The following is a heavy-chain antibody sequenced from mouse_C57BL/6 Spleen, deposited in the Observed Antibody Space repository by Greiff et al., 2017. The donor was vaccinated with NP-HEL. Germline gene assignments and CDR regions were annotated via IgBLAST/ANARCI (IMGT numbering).Heavy chain of an antibody. CDR2: IHPNSGST. D-gene: IGHD1-1*01. CDR1: GYTFTSYW. CDR3: ASDYGSSYDY. V-gene: IGHV1-64*01. J-gene: IGHJ2*01. Sequence: VQLQQSGAELVKPGASVKLSCKASGYTFTSYWMHWVKQRPGQGLEWIGMIHPNSGSTNYNEKFKSKATLTVDKSSSTAYMQLSSLTSEDSAVYYCASDYGSSYDYWGQGTTLTVSS.